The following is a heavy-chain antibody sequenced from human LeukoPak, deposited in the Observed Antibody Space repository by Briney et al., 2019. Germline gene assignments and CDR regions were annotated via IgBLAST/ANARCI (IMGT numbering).Heavy chain of an antibody. Sequence: PSETLSLTCTVSGGSISSSSYYWGWIRQPPGKGLEWIGSIYYSGSTYYNPSLKSRVTISVDTSKNQFSLKLSSVTAADTAVYYCARARYHAWSYGMDVWGQGTTVTVSS. CDR3: ARARYHAWSYGMDV. CDR1: GGSISSSSYY. CDR2: IYYSGST. V-gene: IGHV4-39*07. D-gene: IGHD1-14*01. J-gene: IGHJ6*02.